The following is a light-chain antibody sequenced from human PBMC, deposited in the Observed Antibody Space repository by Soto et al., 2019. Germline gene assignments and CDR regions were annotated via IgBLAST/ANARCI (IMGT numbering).Light chain of an antibody. CDR1: QGIRND. V-gene: IGKV1-17*01. Sequence: DIQMTQSPSSLSASVGDRVTITCRASQGIRNDLGWYQQKPGKAPKRLIYAASSLQSGVPSRFSGSGSGTESTLTISSLQSADFASYYSQPHSDYPRTLGQGTNVEIK. CDR3: QPHSDYPRT. CDR2: AAS. J-gene: IGKJ1*01.